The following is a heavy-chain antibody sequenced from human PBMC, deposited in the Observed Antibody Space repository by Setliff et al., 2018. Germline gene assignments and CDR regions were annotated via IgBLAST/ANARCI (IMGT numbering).Heavy chain of an antibody. D-gene: IGHD5-18*01. J-gene: IGHJ6*02. CDR1: GGSVSSTSHY. Sequence: NPSETLSLTCTVSGGSVSSTSHYWGWIRQAPGKGMEWIGSVYYSGYTYSKPSLQTRVTMSVDTSKNQFALNLRSVTAADSAVYYCARDRTAYSYGLDVWGQGTTVTVSS. CDR2: VYYSGYT. CDR3: ARDRTAYSYGLDV. V-gene: IGHV4-39*06.